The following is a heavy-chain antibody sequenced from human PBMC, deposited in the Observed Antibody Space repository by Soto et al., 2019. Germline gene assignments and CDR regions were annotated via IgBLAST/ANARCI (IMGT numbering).Heavy chain of an antibody. V-gene: IGHV3-23*01. Sequence: EVQLLESGGGLVQPGGSLRLSCAASGFTFSSYAMSWVRQAPGKGLEWVSAISGSGGSTYYGDSVKGRFTISRDNSKNTLYLQMNSLRAEDTAVYYCAKVWFGELLYGGLYYWGQGTLVTVSS. CDR3: AKVWFGELLYGGLYY. CDR1: GFTFSSYA. D-gene: IGHD3-10*01. CDR2: ISGSGGST. J-gene: IGHJ4*02.